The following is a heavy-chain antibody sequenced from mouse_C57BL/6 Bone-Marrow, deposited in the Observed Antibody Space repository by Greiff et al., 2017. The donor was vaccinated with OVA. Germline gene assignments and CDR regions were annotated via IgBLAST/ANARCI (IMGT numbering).Heavy chain of an antibody. D-gene: IGHD1-1*01. CDR1: GFTFSSYG. CDR3: ARFIATVGSLYAMDY. CDR2: ISSGGSYT. V-gene: IGHV5-6*02. J-gene: IGHJ4*01. Sequence: DVMLVESGGDLVKPGGSLKLSCAASGFTFSSYGMSWVRQTPDKRLEWVATISSGGSYTYYPDSVKGRFTISRDNAKNTLYMQMSSLKSEDTSMYCGARFIATVGSLYAMDYWGQGTSVTVSS.